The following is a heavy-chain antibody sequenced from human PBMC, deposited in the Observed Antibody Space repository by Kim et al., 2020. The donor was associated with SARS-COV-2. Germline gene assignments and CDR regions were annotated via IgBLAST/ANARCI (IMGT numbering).Heavy chain of an antibody. CDR1: GYTFTSYA. Sequence: ASVKVSCKASGYTFTSYAMHWVRQAPGQRLEWMGWINAGNGNTKYSQKFQGRVTITRDTSASTAYMELSSLRSEDTAVYYCAQARGIAAAGTAGYFQHWGQGTLVTVSS. D-gene: IGHD6-13*01. V-gene: IGHV1-3*01. CDR3: AQARGIAAAGTAGYFQH. CDR2: INAGNGNT. J-gene: IGHJ1*01.